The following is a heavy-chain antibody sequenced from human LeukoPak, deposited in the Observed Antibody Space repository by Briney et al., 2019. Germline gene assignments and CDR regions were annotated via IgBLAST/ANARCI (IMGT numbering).Heavy chain of an antibody. V-gene: IGHV5-51*01. Sequence: GESLKISCKGSGYSFTSYWIGWVRQMPGKGLEWMGIIYPGDSDTRYSPSFQGQVTISADRSTSTASLQWSSLKASDTAIYYCARKGPRCSGGSCYYFDYWGQGAPVTVSS. D-gene: IGHD2-15*01. CDR3: ARKGPRCSGGSCYYFDY. CDR2: IYPGDSDT. J-gene: IGHJ4*02. CDR1: GYSFTSYW.